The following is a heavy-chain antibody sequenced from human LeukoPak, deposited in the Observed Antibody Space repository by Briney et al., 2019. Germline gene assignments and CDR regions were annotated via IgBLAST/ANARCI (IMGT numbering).Heavy chain of an antibody. V-gene: IGHV3-48*02. D-gene: IGHD1-26*01. Sequence: GGSLRLSCAASGFTFNDYAMNWIRQAPGKGLEWVSYISSSGATTYYADSVKGRFTISRDNARNSLFLQMNSLRDEDTAVYFCARGGGSGTHSGDYWGHGTLVTVSS. CDR2: ISSSGATT. CDR3: ARGGGSGTHSGDY. J-gene: IGHJ4*01. CDR1: GFTFNDYA.